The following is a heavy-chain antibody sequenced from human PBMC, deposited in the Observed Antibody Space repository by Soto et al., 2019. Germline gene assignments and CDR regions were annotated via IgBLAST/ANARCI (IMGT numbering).Heavy chain of an antibody. CDR1: GGSISSGGYY. CDR3: ARELNYDSSGYVDY. Sequence: QVQLQESGPGLVKPSQTLSLTCTVSGGSISSGGYYWSWIRQHPGKGLEWIGYIYYSGSTYYNPSLKSRLTISVDTSKNQFSLKLSSVTAADTAVYYCARELNYDSSGYVDYWGQGTLVTVSS. D-gene: IGHD3-22*01. V-gene: IGHV4-31*03. CDR2: IYYSGST. J-gene: IGHJ4*02.